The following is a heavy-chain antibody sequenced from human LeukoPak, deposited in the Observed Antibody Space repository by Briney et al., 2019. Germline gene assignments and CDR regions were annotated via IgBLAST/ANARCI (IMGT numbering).Heavy chain of an antibody. CDR3: ASAIDYDFALDY. J-gene: IGHJ4*02. CDR1: GYTFTSYG. Sequence: VASVKVSCKASGYTFTSYGISWVRQAPVQGLEWMGWISAYNGNTNYAQKLQGRVTMTTDTSTSTAYMELRSLRSDDTAVYYCASAIDYDFALDYWGQGTLVTVSS. V-gene: IGHV1-18*01. CDR2: ISAYNGNT. D-gene: IGHD4-17*01.